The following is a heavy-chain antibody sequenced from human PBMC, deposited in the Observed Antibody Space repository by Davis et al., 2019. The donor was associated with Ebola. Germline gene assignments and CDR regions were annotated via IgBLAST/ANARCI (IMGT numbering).Heavy chain of an antibody. Sequence: PGGSLRLSCAASGFTFSSYGMRWVRQAPGKGLEWVAVIWYDGSNKYYADSVKGRFTISRDNSKNTLYLQMNSLGAEDTAVYYCAKYFLKQIGSPFDYWGQGTLVTVSS. J-gene: IGHJ4*02. CDR1: GFTFSSYG. V-gene: IGHV3-33*06. D-gene: IGHD2/OR15-2a*01. CDR3: AKYFLKQIGSPFDY. CDR2: IWYDGSNK.